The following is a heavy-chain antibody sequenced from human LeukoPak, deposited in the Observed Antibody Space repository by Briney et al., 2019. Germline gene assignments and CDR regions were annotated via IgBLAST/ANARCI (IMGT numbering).Heavy chain of an antibody. CDR2: IRSKAYGGTT. CDR3: TSLYSSSWYGGSDY. J-gene: IGHJ4*02. D-gene: IGHD6-13*01. Sequence: AGGSLRLSCTASGFTFGDYAMSWFRQAPGKGLEWVGFIRSKAYGGTTEYAASVKGRFTISRDDSKSIAYLQMNSLKTEDTAVYYCTSLYSSSWYGGSDYWGQGTLVTVSS. V-gene: IGHV3-49*03. CDR1: GFTFGDYA.